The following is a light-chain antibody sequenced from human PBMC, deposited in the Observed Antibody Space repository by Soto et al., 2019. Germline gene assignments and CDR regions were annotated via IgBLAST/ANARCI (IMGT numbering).Light chain of an antibody. CDR1: SSDVGDYNY. CDR3: TSYYTSSSTYV. V-gene: IGLV2-14*01. J-gene: IGLJ1*01. Sequence: QSALTQPASVSGSPGQSITISCTGTSSDVGDYNYVSWYQQHPGKAPKLMIFEVSNRPSGVSNRFSGSKSGNTASLTISGLQADDEDDYYCTSYYTSSSTYVFGTGTKLTVL. CDR2: EVS.